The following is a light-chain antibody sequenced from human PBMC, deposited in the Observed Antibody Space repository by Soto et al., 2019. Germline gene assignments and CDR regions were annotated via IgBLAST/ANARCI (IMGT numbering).Light chain of an antibody. CDR3: QQYNSYSWT. V-gene: IGKV3-20*01. CDR1: QSVSNNY. Sequence: TVLTQSPGTLSLSPGERATLSCIASQSVSNNYLAWYQQKHGQPPRVIIYDVSNRATGIPARFSGSGSGTEFTLTISSLQPDDFATYYCQQYNSYSWTFGQGTKVDIK. J-gene: IGKJ1*01. CDR2: DVS.